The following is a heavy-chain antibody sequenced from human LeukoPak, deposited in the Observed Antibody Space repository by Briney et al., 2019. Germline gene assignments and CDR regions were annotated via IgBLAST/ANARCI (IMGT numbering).Heavy chain of an antibody. Sequence: GGSLRLSCAASGFTFISYWMSWVRQAPGKGLEWVANIKQDGSEKYYVDFVKGRFTISRDNAKNSLYLQMNSLRAEDTAVYYCARDVTMTNWFDPWGQGTLVTVSS. J-gene: IGHJ5*02. D-gene: IGHD3-22*01. CDR3: ARDVTMTNWFDP. CDR2: IKQDGSEK. CDR1: GFTFISYW. V-gene: IGHV3-7*01.